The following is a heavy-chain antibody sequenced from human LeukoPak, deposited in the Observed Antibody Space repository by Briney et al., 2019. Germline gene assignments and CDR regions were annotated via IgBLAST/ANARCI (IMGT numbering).Heavy chain of an antibody. Sequence: ASVKVSCKASGYTFTGYYMHWVRQAPGQGLEWMGWINPNSGGINYAQKFQGRVTMTRDTSISTAYMELSRLRSDDTAVYYCARGGGNSWVWYFDLWGRGTLVTVSS. J-gene: IGHJ2*01. CDR2: INPNSGGI. CDR3: ARGGGNSWVWYFDL. V-gene: IGHV1-2*02. CDR1: GYTFTGYY. D-gene: IGHD4-23*01.